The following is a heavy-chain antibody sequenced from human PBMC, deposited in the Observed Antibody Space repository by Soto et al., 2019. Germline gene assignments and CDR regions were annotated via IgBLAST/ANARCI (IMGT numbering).Heavy chain of an antibody. CDR2: ISPDGNKA. CDR3: VRGPSHGAFDI. CDR1: GSTFSSYD. J-gene: IGHJ3*02. Sequence: QVQLVESGGDVVQPGRSLRLSCAASGSTFSSYDIHWVRQAPGKGLEWVAHISPDGNKAYYADSVKGRFIISRDNARNTVHLQVNSLRPEDTAVYHCVRGPSHGAFDIWGQGTLVTVSS. V-gene: IGHV3-30-3*01.